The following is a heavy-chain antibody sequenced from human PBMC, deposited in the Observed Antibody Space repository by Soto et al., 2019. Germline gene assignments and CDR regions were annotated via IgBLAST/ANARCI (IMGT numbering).Heavy chain of an antibody. CDR3: ARRRAGDSVY. Sequence: ASAKASCKASGGTFSSYAISWVRQAPVQGLEWMGGIIPIFGTANYAQKFQGRVTITADESTSTAYMGLSSLRSEDTAVYYCARRRAGDSVYWGQGTLVHVSS. V-gene: IGHV1-69*13. CDR1: GGTFSSYA. J-gene: IGHJ4*02. CDR2: IIPIFGTA. D-gene: IGHD2-21*01.